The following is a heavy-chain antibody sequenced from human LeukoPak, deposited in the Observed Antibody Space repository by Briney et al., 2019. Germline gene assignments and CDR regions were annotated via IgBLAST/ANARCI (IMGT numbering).Heavy chain of an antibody. CDR1: GYTFTGYY. CDR2: INPNSGGT. J-gene: IGHJ4*02. Sequence: ASVKVSCKASGYTFTGYYMHWVRQAPGQGLEWMGWINPNSGGTNYAQKFQGRVTMTRDTSISTAYMELSRLRSDDTAVYYCARVRPRQGGFGVDYWGQGTLVTVSS. CDR3: ARVRPRQGGFGVDY. V-gene: IGHV1-2*02. D-gene: IGHD3-10*01.